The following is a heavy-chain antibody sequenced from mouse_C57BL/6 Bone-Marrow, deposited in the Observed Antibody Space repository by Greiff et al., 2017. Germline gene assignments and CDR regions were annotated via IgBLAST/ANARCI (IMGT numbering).Heavy chain of an antibody. D-gene: IGHD4-1*01. CDR3: ARGSNFDAMDY. CDR2: ISSGSSTI. CDR1: GFTFSDYG. Sequence: EVQLVESGGGLVKPGGSLKLSCAASGFTFSDYGMHWVRQAPEKGLEWVAYISSGSSTIYYADTVKGRFTLSRDNAKNTLFLQMTSLRSEDTAMYYCARGSNFDAMDYWGQGTSVTVSS. V-gene: IGHV5-17*01. J-gene: IGHJ4*01.